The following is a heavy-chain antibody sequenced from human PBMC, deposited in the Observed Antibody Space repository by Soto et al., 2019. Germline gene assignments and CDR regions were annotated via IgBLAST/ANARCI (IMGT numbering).Heavy chain of an antibody. Sequence: QVQLVESGGGVVQPGQSLRLSCAVSGFRFNDFGFHWVRQAPGKGLHGVAGISSDGKEKYYVESLKGRFTISRDHSNNMLYLEMGSLRPEQTAVYYRAPRFTSCVPCGLDAWGRETTVTVSS. D-gene: IGHD2-15*01. V-gene: IGHV3-30*03. CDR1: GFRFNDFG. CDR2: ISSDGKEK. J-gene: IGHJ6*02. CDR3: APRFTSCVPCGLDA.